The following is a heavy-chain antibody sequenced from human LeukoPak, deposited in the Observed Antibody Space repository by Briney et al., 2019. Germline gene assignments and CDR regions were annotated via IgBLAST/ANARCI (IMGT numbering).Heavy chain of an antibody. V-gene: IGHV1-18*01. Sequence: ASVKVSCKASGYTFTSYGISWVRQAPGQGLEWMGWISAYNGNTNYAQKLQGRVTMTTDTSTSTAYMELRSLRSDDTAVYYCASMYSSSWYFWFDPWGQGTLVTVSS. J-gene: IGHJ5*02. CDR3: ASMYSSSWYFWFDP. D-gene: IGHD6-13*01. CDR1: GYTFTSYG. CDR2: ISAYNGNT.